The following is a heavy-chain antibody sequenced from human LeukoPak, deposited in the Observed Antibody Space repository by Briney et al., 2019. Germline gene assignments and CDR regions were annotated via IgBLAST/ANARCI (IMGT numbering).Heavy chain of an antibody. J-gene: IGHJ4*02. CDR2: INHSGST. Sequence: PSETLSLTCAVYGGSFSGYYWSWIRQPPGKGLEWIGEINHSGSTNYNPSLKSRVTISVDTSKNQFSLKLSSVTAADTAVYYCAGYGGNRFDYWGQGTLVTVSS. D-gene: IGHD4-23*01. V-gene: IGHV4-34*01. CDR1: GGSFSGYY. CDR3: AGYGGNRFDY.